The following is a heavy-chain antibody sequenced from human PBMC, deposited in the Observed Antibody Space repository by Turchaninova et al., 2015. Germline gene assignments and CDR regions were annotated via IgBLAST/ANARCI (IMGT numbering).Heavy chain of an antibody. Sequence: EVQLVESGGGLVKPGGSVRFSFAASGFTFSREAMSWVRQAPWKGLEWVSTIPPGGGTHYADAVKGRFTISRDNSKNPLWLQMNSLRADDTAVYYCARRFSVEVAYWGQGILVTVSS. J-gene: IGHJ4*02. CDR3: ARRFSVEVAY. D-gene: IGHD1-26*01. V-gene: IGHV3-23*04. CDR2: IPPGGGT. CDR1: GFTFSREA.